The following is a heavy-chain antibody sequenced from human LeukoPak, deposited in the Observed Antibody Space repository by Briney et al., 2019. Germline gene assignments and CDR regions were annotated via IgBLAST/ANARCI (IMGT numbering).Heavy chain of an antibody. CDR3: ATDDVKRNGAVLSDAFDI. CDR1: GYTLTELS. CDR2: FDPEDGET. J-gene: IGHJ3*02. Sequence: ASVKVSCKVSGYTLTELSMHWVRQAPGKGLEWMGGFDPEDGETIYAQKFQGRVTMTEDTSTDTAYMELSSLRSEDTAVYYCATDDVKRNGAVLSDAFDIWGQGTMVTVSS. V-gene: IGHV1-24*01. D-gene: IGHD1-14*01.